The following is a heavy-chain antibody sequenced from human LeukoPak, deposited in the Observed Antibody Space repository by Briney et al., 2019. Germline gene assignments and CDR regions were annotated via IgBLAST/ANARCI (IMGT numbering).Heavy chain of an antibody. CDR2: ISSSSSYI. J-gene: IGHJ4*02. CDR3: ASPFVCVDTAMDAGCYFDY. Sequence: GGSLRLSCAASGFTFSSYSMNWVRQAPGKGLAWVSSISSSSSYIYYADSVKGRFTISRDNAKNSLYLQMNSLRAEDTAVYYCASPFVCVDTAMDAGCYFDYWGQGTLVTVSS. D-gene: IGHD5-18*01. CDR1: GFTFSSYS. V-gene: IGHV3-21*01.